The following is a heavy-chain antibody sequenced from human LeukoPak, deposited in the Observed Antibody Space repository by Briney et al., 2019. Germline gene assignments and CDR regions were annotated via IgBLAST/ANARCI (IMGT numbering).Heavy chain of an antibody. J-gene: IGHJ3*02. CDR2: IYTSGST. V-gene: IGHV4-61*02. Sequence: SETLSLTCTVSGGSISSSSYYWSWIRQPAGKGLEWIGRIYTSGSTNYNPSLKSRVTMSVDTSKNQFSLKLSSVTAADTAVYYCARDQHEYYYDSSGYHDAFDIWGQGTMVTVSS. CDR3: ARDQHEYYYDSSGYHDAFDI. D-gene: IGHD3-22*01. CDR1: GGSISSSSYY.